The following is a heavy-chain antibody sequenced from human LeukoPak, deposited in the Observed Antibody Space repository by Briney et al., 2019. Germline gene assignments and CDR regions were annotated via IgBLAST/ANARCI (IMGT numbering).Heavy chain of an antibody. Sequence: GGSLRLSCAASGFTFSSYGMHWVRQAPGKGLEWVAVIWYDGSNKYYADSVKGRFTISRDNSKNTLYLQMNSLRAEDTALYYCAKDRFTGVAEYFQHWGQGTLVTVSS. CDR1: GFTFSSYG. V-gene: IGHV3-33*06. CDR2: IWYDGSNK. D-gene: IGHD1-1*01. J-gene: IGHJ1*01. CDR3: AKDRFTGVAEYFQH.